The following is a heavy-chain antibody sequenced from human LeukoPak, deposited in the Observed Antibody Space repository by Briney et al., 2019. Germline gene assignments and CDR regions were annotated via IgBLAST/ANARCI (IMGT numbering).Heavy chain of an antibody. CDR3: AKGMRATEAY. V-gene: IGHV3-23*01. CDR1: GFSINNYG. J-gene: IGHJ4*02. Sequence: GGSLRLSCAASGFSINNYGMNWVRQALGKGLEWVSTISSSGGSTYYADSVRGRFTISRDNSKNTFFLQMDNLKVEDTAIYYCAKGMRATEAYWGQGTLVTVSS. CDR2: ISSSGGST.